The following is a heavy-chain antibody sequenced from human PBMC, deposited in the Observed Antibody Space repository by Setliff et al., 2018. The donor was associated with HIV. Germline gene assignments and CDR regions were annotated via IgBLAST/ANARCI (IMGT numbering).Heavy chain of an antibody. D-gene: IGHD2-2*01. CDR3: ASHFGYCSSTSCEGY. CDR2: IKQDGSEK. CDR1: GFTFSSYW. Sequence: PGGSLRLSCAASGFTFSSYWMSWVRQAPGKGLEWVANIKQDGSEKYYVDSVKGRFNISRDNAKNSLYLQMNSLGAEDTAVYYCASHFGYCSSTSCEGYWGQGALVTVSS. V-gene: IGHV3-7*05. J-gene: IGHJ4*02.